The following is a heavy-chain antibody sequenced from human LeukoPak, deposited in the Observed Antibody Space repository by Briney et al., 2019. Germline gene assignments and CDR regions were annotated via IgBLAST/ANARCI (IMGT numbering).Heavy chain of an antibody. D-gene: IGHD5-12*01. CDR2: INHLGRT. CDR3: ARGSASGIYPIDY. CDR1: GGSFSVYY. Sequence: PSETLSLTCGVYGGSFSVYYWSWVRQPPGKGLEWIAEINHLGRTNYNPSLKSRATISKDTSKNQVFLKLSSVTAADTAVYYCARGSASGIYPIDYWGQGTLVTVSS. J-gene: IGHJ4*02. V-gene: IGHV4-34*01.